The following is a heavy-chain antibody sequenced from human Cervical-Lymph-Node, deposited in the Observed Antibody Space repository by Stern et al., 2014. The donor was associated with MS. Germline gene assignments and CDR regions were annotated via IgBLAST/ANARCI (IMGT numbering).Heavy chain of an antibody. D-gene: IGHD3-22*01. CDR1: GFTFDDYT. Sequence: EVQLVESGGVVVQPGGSLRLSCAASGFTFDDYTMHWVRQAPGKGLEWVSLISWDGGSTYYAYAVKGRFTISRDNSKNSLYLQMNSLRTEDTALYYCAKPITMIVVAESSYFDYWGQGTLVTVSS. J-gene: IGHJ4*02. V-gene: IGHV3-43*01. CDR2: ISWDGGST. CDR3: AKPITMIVVAESSYFDY.